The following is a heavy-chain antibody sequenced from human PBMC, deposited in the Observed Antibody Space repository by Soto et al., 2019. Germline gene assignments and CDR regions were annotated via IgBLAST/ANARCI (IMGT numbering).Heavy chain of an antibody. D-gene: IGHD3-10*01. Sequence: QVQLQESGPGLVKPSQTLSLTCTVSGGSISSGDHYWSWIRQPPGKGLEWIGYIYHTGGTYYNPSLKSCSSISIDKSRNQFSLHRSSVTAADTAVYFCARPTGWFGDHAYYCGQGTLVTVS. CDR2: IYHTGGT. CDR1: GGSISSGDHY. CDR3: ARPTGWFGDHAYY. J-gene: IGHJ4*02. V-gene: IGHV4-30-4*01.